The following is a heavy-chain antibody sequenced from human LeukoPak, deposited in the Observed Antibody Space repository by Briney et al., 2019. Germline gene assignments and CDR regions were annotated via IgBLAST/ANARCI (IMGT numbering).Heavy chain of an antibody. J-gene: IGHJ4*02. CDR2: IYYSGST. CDR3: ARRSGYDYMFDY. CDR1: GGSISSISYY. V-gene: IGHV4-39*01. D-gene: IGHD5-12*01. Sequence: PSETLSLTCTVSGGSISSISYYWVWIRQPPGKGLEWIGSIYYSGSTYYNPSLKSRVTISVDTSKNQFSLKLSSVTAADTAVYYCARRSGYDYMFDYWGQGTLVTVSS.